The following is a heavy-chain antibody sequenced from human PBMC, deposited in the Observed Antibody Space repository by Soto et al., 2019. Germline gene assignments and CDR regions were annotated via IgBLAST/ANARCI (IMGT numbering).Heavy chain of an antibody. CDR1: GFSFSSFA. D-gene: IGHD3-10*01. V-gene: IGHV3-23*01. CDR2: ISGGGDST. J-gene: IGHJ6*02. Sequence: EVQLLESGGGLVQPGGSLRLSCAASGFSFSSFAMSWVRQTPGKGLEWVSTISGGGDSTYYGESVKGRFTISRDNSKNTLYLQMNSLRVEDTALYYCARDPEYYASGSYPVGVDVWGQGTTVTVSS. CDR3: ARDPEYYASGSYPVGVDV.